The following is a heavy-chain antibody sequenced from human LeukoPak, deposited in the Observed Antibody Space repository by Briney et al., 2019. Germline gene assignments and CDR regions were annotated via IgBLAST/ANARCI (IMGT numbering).Heavy chain of an antibody. D-gene: IGHD6-13*01. CDR3: ARDSSSWYRSGYYGMDV. CDR2: ISYDGSNK. Sequence: LTGGSLRLSCAASGFTFSSYAMHWVRQAPGKGLEWVAVISYDGSNKYYADSVKGRFTISRDNSKNTLYLQMNSLRAEDTAVYYCARDSSSWYRSGYYGMDVWGQGTTVTVSS. CDR1: GFTFSSYA. J-gene: IGHJ6*02. V-gene: IGHV3-30*04.